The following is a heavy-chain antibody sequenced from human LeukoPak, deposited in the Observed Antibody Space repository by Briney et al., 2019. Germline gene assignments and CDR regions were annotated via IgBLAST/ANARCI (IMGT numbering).Heavy chain of an antibody. Sequence: SETLSLTCTVSGGSISSSSYYWGWIRQPAGKGLEWIGRIYTSGSTNYNPSLKSRVTISVDTSKNQFSLKLSSVTAADTAVYYCARGVGYWGQGTLVTVSS. J-gene: IGHJ4*02. V-gene: IGHV4-61*02. CDR2: IYTSGST. CDR3: ARGVGY. CDR1: GGSISSSSYY.